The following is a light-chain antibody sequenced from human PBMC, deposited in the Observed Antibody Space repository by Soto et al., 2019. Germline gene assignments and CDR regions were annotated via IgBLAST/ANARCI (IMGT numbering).Light chain of an antibody. V-gene: IGKV3-20*01. CDR2: GAS. J-gene: IGKJ1*01. CDR3: QVYGRSPLKLT. CDR1: ESVNNNY. Sequence: EIVLTQSPGTLSLSPGERATLPCRASESVNNNYLAWYQQKPGQAPRLLIYGASSRATGIPDRFSGSGSGTDFTLTISRLESEDFAVYYCQVYGRSPLKLTFGPGIKVYIK.